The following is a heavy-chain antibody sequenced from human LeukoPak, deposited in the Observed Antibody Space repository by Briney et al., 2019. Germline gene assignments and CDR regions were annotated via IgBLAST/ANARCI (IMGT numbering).Heavy chain of an antibody. Sequence: GGSLRLSCAASGFTFSSYVMHWVRQAPGKGLEWVAVISYDGSNKYYADSVKGRFTISRDNSKNTLYLQMNSLRAEDTAVYYCARGSGGRTVWVVVPAAQSSNYYYYGMDVWGQGTTVTVSS. CDR1: GFTFSSYV. CDR2: ISYDGSNK. J-gene: IGHJ6*02. V-gene: IGHV3-30-3*01. D-gene: IGHD2-2*01. CDR3: ARGSGGRTVWVVVPAAQSSNYYYYGMDV.